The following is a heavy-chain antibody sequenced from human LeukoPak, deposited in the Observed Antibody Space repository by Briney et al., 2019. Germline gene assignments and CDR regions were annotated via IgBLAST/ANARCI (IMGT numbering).Heavy chain of an antibody. Sequence: GGSLRLSCAASGFTFNNYYMTWVRQAPGKGLEWVANIKQDGSEKYYVDSVKGRFTISRDNAKNSLYLQMNSLRAEDTAVYYCAKDHRTTGPYYFDYWGQGTLVTVSS. CDR3: AKDHRTTGPYYFDY. CDR1: GFTFNNYY. V-gene: IGHV3-7*01. J-gene: IGHJ4*02. CDR2: IKQDGSEK. D-gene: IGHD1-14*01.